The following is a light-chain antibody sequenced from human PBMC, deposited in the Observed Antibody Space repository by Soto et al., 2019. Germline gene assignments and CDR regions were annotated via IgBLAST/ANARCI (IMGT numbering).Light chain of an antibody. Sequence: QSALTQPASVSGSPGQSITISCTGTSSDVGGYYSVSWYQQHSGKAPKLMIYDVSNRPSGVSNRFSGSKSGNTASLTISGLQAEDEADYYCGLYRSTSKLFGTGTKVTVL. J-gene: IGLJ1*01. CDR1: SSDVGGYYS. CDR2: DVS. V-gene: IGLV2-14*01. CDR3: GLYRSTSKL.